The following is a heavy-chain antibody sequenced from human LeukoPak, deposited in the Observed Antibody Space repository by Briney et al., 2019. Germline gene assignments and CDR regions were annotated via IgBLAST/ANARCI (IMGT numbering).Heavy chain of an antibody. CDR1: GGTFSSYA. CDR2: IIPIFGTA. J-gene: IGHJ4*02. D-gene: IGHD3-22*01. CDR3: ARGGPVLLTMIVPWDD. V-gene: IGHV1-69*05. Sequence: GASVKVSRKASGGTFSSYAISWVRQAPGQGLEWMGGIIPIFGTANYAQKFQGRVTITTDESTSTAYMELSSLRSEDTAVYYCARGGPVLLTMIVPWDDWGQGTLVTVSS.